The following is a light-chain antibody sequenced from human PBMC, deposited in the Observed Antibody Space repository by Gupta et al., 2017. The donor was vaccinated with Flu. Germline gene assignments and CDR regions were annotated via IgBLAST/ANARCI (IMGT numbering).Light chain of an antibody. CDR1: SSDVGGSNY. V-gene: IGLV2-8*01. J-gene: IGLJ2*01. CDR3: SSYAGSNNVV. Sequence: QSALTQPPSASGSPGQSVTISCTGTSSDVGGSNYVSWYQQHPGKAPKLMIYEVNKRPSGVPGRFSGSKSGNTASLTVSGLQTEDEADYYCSSYAGSNNVVFGGGTKLTVL. CDR2: EVN.